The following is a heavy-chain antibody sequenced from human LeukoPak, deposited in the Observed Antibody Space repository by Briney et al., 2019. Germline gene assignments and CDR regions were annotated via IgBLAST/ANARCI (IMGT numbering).Heavy chain of an antibody. CDR2: IYSSGSA. CDR1: GGSISSYY. CDR3: ARAYGGNPTGYFQH. V-gene: IGHV4-59*01. J-gene: IGHJ1*01. Sequence: SETLSLTCTVSGGSISSYYWSWIRQPPGKGLEWIGYIYSSGSANYNPSLKSRVTTSVDTSKNQFSLKLTSVTAADTAVYYCARAYGGNPTGYFQHWGQGTLVTVSS. D-gene: IGHD4-23*01.